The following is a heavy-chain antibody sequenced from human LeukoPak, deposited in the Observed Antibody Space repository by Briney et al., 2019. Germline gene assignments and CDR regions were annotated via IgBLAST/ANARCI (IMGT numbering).Heavy chain of an antibody. V-gene: IGHV3-33*08. J-gene: IGHJ6*02. Sequence: PGGSLRLSCAASGFSFSTYTMNWVRQAPGKGLEWVAVIWYDGSNKYYADSVKGRFTISRDNSKNTLYLQMNSLRAEDTAVYYCARDPYYYDSSGYYYYYYGMDVWGQGTTVTVSS. CDR2: IWYDGSNK. D-gene: IGHD3-22*01. CDR3: ARDPYYYDSSGYYYYYYGMDV. CDR1: GFSFSTYT.